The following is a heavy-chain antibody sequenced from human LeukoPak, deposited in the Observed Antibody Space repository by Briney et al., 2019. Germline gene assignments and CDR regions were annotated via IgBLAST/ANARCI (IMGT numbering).Heavy chain of an antibody. CDR3: ARFYYDTPY. V-gene: IGHV4-39*01. CDR1: GGSISSSSYY. CDR2: IYYSGGT. D-gene: IGHD3-22*01. Sequence: SETLSLTCTVSGGSISSSSYYWGWIRQPPGKGLEWIGSIYYSGGTYYNSSLKSRVTISVDTSKNQFSLKLSSVTAADTAVYYCARFYYDTPYWGQGTLVTVSS. J-gene: IGHJ4*02.